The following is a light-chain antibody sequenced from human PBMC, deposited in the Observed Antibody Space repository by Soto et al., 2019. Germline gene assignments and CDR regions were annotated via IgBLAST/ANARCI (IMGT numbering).Light chain of an antibody. Sequence: IQMTQSPSSLSASVGDRVAISCRARQSITKSLSWYHQKPGKAPKLLIYDASTLHSGAPARVSGSGSGTDFTLIISSLQPDDFGTYYCQQASTPPITFGQGARLEIK. CDR1: QSITKS. V-gene: IGKV1-39*01. CDR2: DAS. J-gene: IGKJ5*01. CDR3: QQASTPPIT.